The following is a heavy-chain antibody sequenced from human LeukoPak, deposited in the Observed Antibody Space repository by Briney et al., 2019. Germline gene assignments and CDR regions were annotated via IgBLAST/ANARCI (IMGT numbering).Heavy chain of an antibody. CDR3: ARNDGFDY. J-gene: IGHJ4*02. V-gene: IGHV3-48*03. CDR1: GFTFSSYE. D-gene: IGHD1-1*01. Sequence: GGSLRLSCAASGFTFSSYEMNWVRQAPGKGLEWVSYISRSGRTIYYADSVKGRFTISRDNAKNSLYLQMNSLRAEDTAVYYRARNDGFDYWGQGTLVAVSS. CDR2: ISRSGRTI.